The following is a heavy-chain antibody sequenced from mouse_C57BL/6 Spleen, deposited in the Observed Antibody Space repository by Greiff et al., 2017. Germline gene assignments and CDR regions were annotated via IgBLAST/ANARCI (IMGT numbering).Heavy chain of an antibody. D-gene: IGHD2-4*01. V-gene: IGHV1-80*01. J-gene: IGHJ3*01. CDR1: GYAFSSYW. Sequence: QVQLQQSGAELVKPGASVKISCKASGYAFSSYWMNWVKQRPGKGLEWIGQIYPGDGDTTYNGKFKGRATLTADKSSSTAYMQLRSLTSEDSAVYFCAHDSPFAYWGQGTLVTVAA. CDR2: IYPGDGDT. CDR3: AHDSPFAY.